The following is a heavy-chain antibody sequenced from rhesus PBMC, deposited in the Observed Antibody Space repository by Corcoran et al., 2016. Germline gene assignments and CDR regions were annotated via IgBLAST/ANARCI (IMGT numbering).Heavy chain of an antibody. Sequence: QVQLQESGPGMVKPSETLSLTCAVSGGSISSNYWSWIRPPPGKGLEWIGRMYGSSGSTSYNPSLTRRVTISRDTSKNQFSLKLSSVTAADTAVYFCAPYRGGWPFDSWGQGVLVTVSS. CDR2: MYGSSGST. CDR1: GGSISSNY. D-gene: IGHD6-37*01. V-gene: IGHV4-147*01. CDR3: APYRGGWPFDS. J-gene: IGHJ4*01.